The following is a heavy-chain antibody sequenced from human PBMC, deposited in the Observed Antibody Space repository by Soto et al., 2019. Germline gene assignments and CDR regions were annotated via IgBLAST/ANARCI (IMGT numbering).Heavy chain of an antibody. J-gene: IGHJ6*02. CDR1: VGSISSGDYY. V-gene: IGHV4-30-4*01. CDR3: ARDTSSSPPGDSYYYYGMDV. Sequence: QVQLQESGPGLVKPSQTLSLTCTVSVGSISSGDYYWSWIRQPPGKGLEWIGYIYYSGSTYSNPSLKSRVTISVDTSKNQFSLKLSSVTAADTAVYYCARDTSSSPPGDSYYYYGMDVWCQGTTVTVSS. CDR2: IYYSGST. D-gene: IGHD6-6*01.